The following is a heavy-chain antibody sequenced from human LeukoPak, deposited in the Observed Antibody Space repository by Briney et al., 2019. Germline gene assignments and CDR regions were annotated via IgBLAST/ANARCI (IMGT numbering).Heavy chain of an antibody. CDR3: ARGIREMATPTNWFDP. V-gene: IGHV4-34*01. CDR1: GGSFSGYY. Sequence: SETLSLTCAVYGGSFSGYYWSWIRQPPGKGLEWIGEINHSGSTNYNPSLKSRVTISVDTSKNQFSLKLSSVTAADTAVYYCARGIREMATPTNWFDPWGQGTLVIVSS. J-gene: IGHJ5*02. CDR2: INHSGST. D-gene: IGHD5-24*01.